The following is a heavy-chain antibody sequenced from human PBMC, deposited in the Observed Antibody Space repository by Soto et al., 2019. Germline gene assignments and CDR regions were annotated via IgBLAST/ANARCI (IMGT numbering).Heavy chain of an antibody. Sequence: SETLSLTCAVYGGSFSGYYWSWIRQPPGKGLEWIGEINHSGSTNYNPSLKSRVTISVDTSKNQFSLKLSSVTAADTAVYYCARGRGQWLVPEADYWGQGTLVTVSS. CDR3: ARGRGQWLVPEADY. CDR2: INHSGST. J-gene: IGHJ4*02. CDR1: GGSFSGYY. D-gene: IGHD6-19*01. V-gene: IGHV4-34*01.